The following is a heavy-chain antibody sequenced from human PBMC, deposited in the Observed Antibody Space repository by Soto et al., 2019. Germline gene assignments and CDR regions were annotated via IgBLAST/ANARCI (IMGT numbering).Heavy chain of an antibody. Sequence: ASVKVSCKASGYTFTGYYMHWVRQAPGQGLEWMGWINPNSGGTNYAQKFQGRVTMTRDTSISTAYMELSRLRSDDTAVYYCARDRDCSSTSCFSNWFDPWGQGTLVTVS. V-gene: IGHV1-2*02. CDR2: INPNSGGT. CDR1: GYTFTGYY. D-gene: IGHD2-2*01. CDR3: ARDRDCSSTSCFSNWFDP. J-gene: IGHJ5*02.